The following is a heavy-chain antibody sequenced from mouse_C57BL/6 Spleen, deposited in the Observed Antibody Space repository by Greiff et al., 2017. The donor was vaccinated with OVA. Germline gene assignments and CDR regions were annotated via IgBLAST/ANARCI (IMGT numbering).Heavy chain of an antibody. CDR3: ARANDEGYYFDY. CDR2: ISNLAYSI. V-gene: IGHV5-15*01. D-gene: IGHD2-3*01. J-gene: IGHJ2*01. Sequence: EVQRVESGGGLVQPGGSLKLSCAASGFTFSDYGMAWVRQAPRKGPEWVAFISNLAYSIYYADTVTGRFTISRENAKNTLYLEMSSLRSEDTAMYYCARANDEGYYFDYWGQGTTLTVSS. CDR1: GFTFSDYG.